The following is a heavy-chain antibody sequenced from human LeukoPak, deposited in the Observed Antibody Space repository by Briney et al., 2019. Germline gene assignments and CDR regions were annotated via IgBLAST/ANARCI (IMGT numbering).Heavy chain of an antibody. CDR2: MNPNSGNT. V-gene: IGHV1-8*03. D-gene: IGHD3-22*01. CDR1: GYTFSTYD. J-gene: IGHJ4*02. Sequence: ASVKVSCKASGYTFSTYDINWVRQATGQGLEWMGWMNPNSGNTGYAQKFQGRGSITRNNSISTAYMELSSLRSEDTAVYYCARGPYDSSGYRFDYWGQGTLVTVSS. CDR3: ARGPYDSSGYRFDY.